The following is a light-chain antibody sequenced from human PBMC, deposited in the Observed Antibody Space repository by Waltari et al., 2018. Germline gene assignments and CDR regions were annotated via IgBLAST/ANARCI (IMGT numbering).Light chain of an antibody. J-gene: IGLJ2*01. Sequence: SYFLTQTPSVSVAPGQTARITCGGNNIGSRSVQWYQQKPGQAPALVIYDDTARPSGIPQRFSGSNSGNTATLLINKVEVGDEADYYCQLWDSTTDVVFGAGTRLTVL. V-gene: IGLV3-21*02. CDR1: NIGSRS. CDR3: QLWDSTTDVV. CDR2: DDT.